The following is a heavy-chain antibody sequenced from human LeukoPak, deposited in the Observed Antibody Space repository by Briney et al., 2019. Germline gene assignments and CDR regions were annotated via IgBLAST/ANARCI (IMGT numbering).Heavy chain of an antibody. CDR3: ARVVAATVTYYYDSSGYYYFDY. Sequence: SVKVSCKASGGTFSSYAISWVRQAPGLGLEWMGRIIPILGIANYAQKFQGRVTITADKSTSTAYMELSSLRSEDTAVYYCARVVAATVTYYYDSSGYYYFDYWGQGTLVTVSS. CDR2: IIPILGIA. V-gene: IGHV1-69*04. J-gene: IGHJ4*02. D-gene: IGHD3-22*01. CDR1: GGTFSSYA.